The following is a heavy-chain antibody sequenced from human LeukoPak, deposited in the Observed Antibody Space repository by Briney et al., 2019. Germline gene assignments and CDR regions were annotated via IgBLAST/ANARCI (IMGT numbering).Heavy chain of an antibody. D-gene: IGHD3-22*01. CDR2: TNHSGST. Sequence: SETLSLTCAVYGGSFSGYYWSWIRQPPGKGLEWIGETNHSGSTNYNPSLKSRVTISVDTSKNQFSLKLSSVTAADTAVYYCARVFSGYDSSGYYFYFDYWGQGTLVTVSS. J-gene: IGHJ4*02. V-gene: IGHV4-34*01. CDR3: ARVFSGYDSSGYYFYFDY. CDR1: GGSFSGYY.